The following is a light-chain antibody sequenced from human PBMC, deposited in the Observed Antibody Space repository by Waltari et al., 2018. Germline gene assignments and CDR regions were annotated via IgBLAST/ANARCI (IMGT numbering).Light chain of an antibody. CDR3: QQCDTYYWT. Sequence: DSQMTQSPSTLSVSVGDTVTITCRASQSIGDWLAWLQQKPGKAPKVLIYKASSLDTGVPSRFSGSGSGTECTLTIPSLQPDDFATYYCQQCDTYYWTFGQGTQLEMK. J-gene: IGKJ1*01. CDR2: KAS. CDR1: QSIGDW. V-gene: IGKV1-5*03.